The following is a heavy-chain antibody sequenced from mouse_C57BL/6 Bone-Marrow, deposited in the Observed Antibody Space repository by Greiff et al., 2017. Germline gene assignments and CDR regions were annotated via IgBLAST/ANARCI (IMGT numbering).Heavy chain of an antibody. D-gene: IGHD4-1*01. J-gene: IGHJ2*01. CDR1: GYAFSSSW. Sequence: VKLQESGPELVKPGASVKISCKASGYAFSSSWMNWVKQRPGKGLEWIGRIYPGDGDTNYNGKFKGKSTLTAAKSSSTAYMQLSSLTSEDSAVYFCARGRTGFGYWGQGTTLTVSS. V-gene: IGHV1-82*01. CDR3: ARGRTGFGY. CDR2: IYPGDGDT.